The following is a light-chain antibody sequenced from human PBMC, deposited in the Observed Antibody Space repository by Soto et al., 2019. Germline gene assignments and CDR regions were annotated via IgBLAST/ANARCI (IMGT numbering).Light chain of an antibody. CDR2: DAS. J-gene: IGKJ1*01. Sequence: DIQMTRFPSTLSASVVDMATITCRASQSISSWLAWYQQKPGKAPKLLIYDASSLESGVPSRFSGSGSGTEFTLTISSLQPEDLATYYCQHYSAFSVTFGQGTKVDIK. V-gene: IGKV1-5*01. CDR1: QSISSW. CDR3: QHYSAFSVT.